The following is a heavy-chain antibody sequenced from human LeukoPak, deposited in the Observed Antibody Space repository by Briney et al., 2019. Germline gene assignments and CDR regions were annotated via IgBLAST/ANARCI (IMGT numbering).Heavy chain of an antibody. CDR3: ARGYNWNDVPKGFDY. CDR2: MNPNSGNT. CDR1: GYTFTSYD. D-gene: IGHD1-1*01. J-gene: IGHJ4*02. V-gene: IGHV1-8*01. Sequence: GASVKVSCKASGYTFTSYDTNWVRQATGQGLEWMGWMNPNSGNTGYAQKLQGRVTMTTDTSTSTAYMELRSLRSDDTAVYYCARGYNWNDVPKGFDYWGQGTLVTVSS.